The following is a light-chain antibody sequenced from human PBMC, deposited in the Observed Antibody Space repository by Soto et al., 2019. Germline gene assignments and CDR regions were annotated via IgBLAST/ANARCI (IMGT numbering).Light chain of an antibody. J-gene: IGLJ1*01. V-gene: IGLV1-40*01. CDR3: QSYDSSLSGYV. CDR1: SSNIGAGYG. CDR2: GDN. Sequence: QAVVTQPPSVSGAPGRRVTISCTGSSSNIGAGYGVHWYQQLPGTAPKLLIYGDNNRPSGVPDRFSGSKSGTSVSLAITGLQAEDEADYYCQSYDSSLSGYVFGTGTKLTVL.